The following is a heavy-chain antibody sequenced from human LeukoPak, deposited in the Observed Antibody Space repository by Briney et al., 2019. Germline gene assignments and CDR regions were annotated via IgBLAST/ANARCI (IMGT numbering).Heavy chain of an antibody. Sequence: GASVKVSCKASRYTFTSYGISWVRQAPGQGLEWMGWISAYNGNTNYAQKLQGRVTMTTDTSTSTAYMELRSLRSDDTAVYYCARETYYDFWSGDYYYYGMDVWGQGTTVTVSS. J-gene: IGHJ6*02. CDR1: RYTFTSYG. CDR3: ARETYYDFWSGDYYYYGMDV. D-gene: IGHD3-3*01. CDR2: ISAYNGNT. V-gene: IGHV1-18*01.